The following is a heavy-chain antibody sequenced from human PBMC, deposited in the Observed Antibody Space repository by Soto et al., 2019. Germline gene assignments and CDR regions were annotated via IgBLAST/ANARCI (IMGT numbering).Heavy chain of an antibody. V-gene: IGHV1-69*13. D-gene: IGHD5-18*01. CDR3: ARDGQLVGNYYYYGMDV. CDR2: IIPIFGTA. Sequence: SVKVSCKASGGTFSSYAISWVRQAPGQGLEWMGGIIPIFGTANYAQKFQGRVTITADESTSTAYMELSSLRSEDTAVYYCARDGQLVGNYYYYGMDVWGQGTTVTVSS. CDR1: GGTFSSYA. J-gene: IGHJ6*02.